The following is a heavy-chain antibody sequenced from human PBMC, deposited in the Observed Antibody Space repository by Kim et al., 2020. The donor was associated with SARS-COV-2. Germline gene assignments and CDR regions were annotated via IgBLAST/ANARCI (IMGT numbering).Heavy chain of an antibody. J-gene: IGHJ3*02. Sequence: GGSLRLSCAASGFNFNIQAMSWVRQAPGKGLEWVSSISGSGGSTYYADSVKGRFTISRDNSKNTLYLQMNSLRAEDTAVYYCATGGVGITMIEVPRVGYAFDMWGQGTMVTVSS. V-gene: IGHV3-23*01. CDR2: ISGSGGST. CDR1: GFNFNIQA. D-gene: IGHD3-22*01. CDR3: ATGGVGITMIEVPRVGYAFDM.